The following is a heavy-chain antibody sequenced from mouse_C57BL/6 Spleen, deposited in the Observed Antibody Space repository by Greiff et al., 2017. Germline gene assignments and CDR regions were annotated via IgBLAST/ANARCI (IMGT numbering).Heavy chain of an antibody. CDR2: ISDGGSYT. D-gene: IGHD4-1*01. CDR3: ARGGNWDGAGYFDV. J-gene: IGHJ1*03. Sequence: EVHLVESGGGLVKPGGSLKLSCAASGFTFSSYAMSWVRQTPEKRLEWVATISDGGSYTYYPDNVKGRFTISRDNAKNNLYLQMSHRKSEDTAMYYCARGGNWDGAGYFDVWGTGTTVTVSS. CDR1: GFTFSSYA. V-gene: IGHV5-4*01.